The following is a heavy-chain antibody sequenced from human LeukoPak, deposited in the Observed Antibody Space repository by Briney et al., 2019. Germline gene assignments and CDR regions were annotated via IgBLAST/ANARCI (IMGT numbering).Heavy chain of an antibody. CDR2: IYHSGST. J-gene: IGHJ4*02. D-gene: IGHD1-1*01. V-gene: IGHV4-38-2*02. Sequence: SETLSLTCTVSGYSLSSGYYWGWIRQPPGKGLEWIGSIYHSGSTYYNPSLKSRVTISVDRSKNQFSLKLSSVTAADTAVYYCARGGNWNPYYFDYWGQGTLVTVSS. CDR3: ARGGNWNPYYFDY. CDR1: GYSLSSGYY.